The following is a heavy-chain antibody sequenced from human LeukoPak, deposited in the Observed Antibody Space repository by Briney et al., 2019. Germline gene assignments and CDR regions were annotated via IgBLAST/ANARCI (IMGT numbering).Heavy chain of an antibody. CDR2: FSFSGST. D-gene: IGHD6-13*01. J-gene: IGHJ4*02. V-gene: IGHV4-59*11. CDR3: ARAGGIPTAHLDLDH. Sequence: SETLSLTCTVSGASISTHYWSWIRQPPEKGPEWIWDFSFSGSTNYNPSLKSRATISGDTSKNQFSLNLRSVTAADTAVYYCARAGGIPTAHLDLDHWGQGTLVTVSS. CDR1: GASISTHY.